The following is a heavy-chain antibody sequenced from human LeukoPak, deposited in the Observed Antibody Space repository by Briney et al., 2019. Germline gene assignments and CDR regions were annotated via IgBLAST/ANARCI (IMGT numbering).Heavy chain of an antibody. D-gene: IGHD3-10*01. CDR1: GFTLSSTY. V-gene: IGHV3-53*01. Sequence: PGGSLRLSCAASGFTLSSTYMSWVRQAPGQGLEWVSVIYSSGSTYYSHSVTGRFTISRDNSKNTLYLQMNSLRAEDTAVYYCAGEITMVRGKSSADYCGMDVWGKGTTVTVSS. J-gene: IGHJ6*04. CDR3: AGEITMVRGKSSADYCGMDV. CDR2: IYSSGST.